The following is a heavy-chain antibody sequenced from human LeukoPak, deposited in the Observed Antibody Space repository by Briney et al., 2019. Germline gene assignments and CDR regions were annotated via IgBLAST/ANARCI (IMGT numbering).Heavy chain of an antibody. V-gene: IGHV1-24*01. CDR2: FDPEDGET. CDR1: GYTLTELS. J-gene: IGHJ4*02. Sequence: ASVKVSCKVSGYTLTELSMHRVRQAPGKGLEWMGGFDPEDGETIYAQKFQGRVTMTEDTSTDTAYMELSSLRSEDTAVYYCATDLMDTGGYKTFDYWGQGTLVTVSS. D-gene: IGHD5-24*01. CDR3: ATDLMDTGGYKTFDY.